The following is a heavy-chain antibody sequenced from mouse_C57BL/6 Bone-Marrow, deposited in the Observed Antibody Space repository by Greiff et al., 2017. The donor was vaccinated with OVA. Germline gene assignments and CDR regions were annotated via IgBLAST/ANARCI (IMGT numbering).Heavy chain of an antibody. CDR2: ISYDGSN. D-gene: IGHD2-3*01. CDR1: GYSITSGYY. V-gene: IGHV3-6*01. Sequence: EVQLQESGPGLVKPSQSLSLTCSVTGYSITSGYYWNWIRQFPGNKLEWMGYISYDGSNNYNPSLKNRISITRDTSKNQFFLKLNSVTTEDTATYYCAREGSYDGYLYAMDYWGQGTSVTVSS. CDR3: AREGSYDGYLYAMDY. J-gene: IGHJ4*01.